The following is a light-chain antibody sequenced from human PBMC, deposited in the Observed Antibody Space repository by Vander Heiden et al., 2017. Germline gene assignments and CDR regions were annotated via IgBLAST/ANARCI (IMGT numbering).Light chain of an antibody. Sequence: DIVMTQSPDSLAVSLGARATINWQSSQSVLYSSNNKNYLAWYQQKPGQPPKLLIYWASTRESGVPDRFSGSGSGTDFTLTISSLQAEDVAVFYCQQYYSTPPTFGGGTKVEIK. V-gene: IGKV4-1*01. CDR3: QQYYSTPPT. J-gene: IGKJ4*01. CDR1: QSVLYSSNNKNY. CDR2: WAS.